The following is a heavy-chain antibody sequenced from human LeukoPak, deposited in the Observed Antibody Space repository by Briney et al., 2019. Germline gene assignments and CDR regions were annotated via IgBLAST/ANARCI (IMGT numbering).Heavy chain of an antibody. CDR1: GFTFSSYA. V-gene: IGHV3-23*01. D-gene: IGHD4-17*01. CDR3: AKGAAVTNLYDAFDV. Sequence: GGSLRLSCAASGFTFSSYAMSWVRQAPGKGLEWVSVISGSDGSTHYADSVKGRFTISRDNSKSTLYLQMNSLRADDTALYYCAKGAAVTNLYDAFDVRGQGTMVTVSS. J-gene: IGHJ3*01. CDR2: ISGSDGST.